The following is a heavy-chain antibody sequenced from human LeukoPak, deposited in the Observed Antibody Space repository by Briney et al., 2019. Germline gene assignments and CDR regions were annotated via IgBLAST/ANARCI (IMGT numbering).Heavy chain of an antibody. Sequence: WASVKVSCKASGYTFTGYYMHWLRQAPGQGLEWMGWINPNSGGTNYAQKFQGRVTMTRDTSISTAYMELSRLRSDDTAVYYCARDRGGSWYYNWFDPWGQGTLVTVSS. CDR3: ARDRGGSWYYNWFDP. CDR2: INPNSGGT. D-gene: IGHD6-13*01. J-gene: IGHJ5*02. CDR1: GYTFTGYY. V-gene: IGHV1-2*02.